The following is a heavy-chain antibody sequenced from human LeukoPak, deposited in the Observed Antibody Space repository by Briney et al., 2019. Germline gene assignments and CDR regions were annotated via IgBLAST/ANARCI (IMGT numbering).Heavy chain of an antibody. J-gene: IGHJ4*02. D-gene: IGHD2-15*01. CDR1: GGSISSSSYY. CDR3: ARQLGYCSGGSCYPLDY. CDR2: IYYSGST. Sequence: TSETLSLTCTVSGGSISSSSYYWGWIRQPPGKGLEWIGSIYYSGSTYYNPSLKSRVTISVDTSKNQFYLKLSSVTAADTAVYYCARQLGYCSGGSCYPLDYWGQGSLVTVSS. V-gene: IGHV4-39*01.